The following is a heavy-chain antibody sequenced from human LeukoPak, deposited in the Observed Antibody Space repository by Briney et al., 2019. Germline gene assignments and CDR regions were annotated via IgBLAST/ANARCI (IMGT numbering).Heavy chain of an antibody. V-gene: IGHV1-18*01. J-gene: IGHJ4*02. CDR3: ARDRKMSGYDLPDYFDY. CDR2: ISAYNGNT. CDR1: GYTFTSYG. D-gene: IGHD5-12*01. Sequence: ASVKVSCKASGYTFTSYGISWVRQAPGQGLEWMGWISAYNGNTNYAQKLQGRVTMTTDTSTSTAYMELRSLRSDDTAVYYCARDRKMSGYDLPDYFDYWGQGTLVTVSS.